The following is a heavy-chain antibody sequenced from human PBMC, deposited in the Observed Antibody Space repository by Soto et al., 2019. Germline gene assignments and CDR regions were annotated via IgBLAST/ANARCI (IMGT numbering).Heavy chain of an antibody. CDR2: ISWNSGSI. J-gene: IGHJ4*02. CDR3: AKDTSGWSNTFDY. D-gene: IGHD6-19*01. Sequence: GGSLRLSCAASGFTFDDYAMHWVRQAPGKGLEWVSSISWNSGSIGYADSVKGRFTISRDNARTSLYLQMNSLRAEDTALYYCAKDTSGWSNTFDYWGQGTLVTVSS. CDR1: GFTFDDYA. V-gene: IGHV3-9*01.